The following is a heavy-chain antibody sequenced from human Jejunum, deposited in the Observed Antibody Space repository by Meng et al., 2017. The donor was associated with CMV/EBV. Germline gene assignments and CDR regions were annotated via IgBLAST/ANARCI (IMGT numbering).Heavy chain of an antibody. J-gene: IGHJ4*02. D-gene: IGHD1-26*01. Sequence: EGELVGSGGGLFQLGGSLRLSCAASGFTFSSSWMHWVRQAPGKGLVWVSRISGDETYTNYADSVKGRFTISRDNAKNTLYLQMNSLRAEDTAVYYCVRWSGSYERGFDSWGQGTLVTVSS. CDR1: GFTFSSSW. CDR2: ISGDETYT. CDR3: VRWSGSYERGFDS. V-gene: IGHV3-74*01.